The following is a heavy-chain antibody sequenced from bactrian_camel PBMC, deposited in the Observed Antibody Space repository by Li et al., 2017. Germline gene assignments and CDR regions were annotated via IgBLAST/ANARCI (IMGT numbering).Heavy chain of an antibody. Sequence: QLVESGGGSAESGGSLRLSCVASGRIKTEYCMAWIRQAPGKGREGVASIYSGTDRTYYADSVKGRFTISRDNARNTVYLQMNSLKPEDSAVYYCTGAGPSSDGPVSCARWSQGTQVTVS. CDR1: GRIKTEYC. J-gene: IGHJ4*01. V-gene: IGHV3S25*01. CDR2: IYSGTDRT. D-gene: IGHD1*01.